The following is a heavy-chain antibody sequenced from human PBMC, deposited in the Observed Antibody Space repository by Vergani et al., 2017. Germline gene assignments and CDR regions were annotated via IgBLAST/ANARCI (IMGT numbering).Heavy chain of an antibody. CDR3: ARSLFGNCTNGVCYPSSLYYYYYMDV. CDR2: IIPIFGTA. V-gene: IGHV1-69*12. Sequence: QVQLVQSGAEVKKPGSSVKVSCKASGGTFSSYAISWVRQAPGQGLEWMGGIIPIFGTANYAQKFQGRVTITADESTSTAYMELGSLRSEDTAVYYCARSLFGNCTNGVCYPSSLYYYYYMDVWGKGTTVTVSS. J-gene: IGHJ6*03. CDR1: GGTFSSYA. D-gene: IGHD2-8*01.